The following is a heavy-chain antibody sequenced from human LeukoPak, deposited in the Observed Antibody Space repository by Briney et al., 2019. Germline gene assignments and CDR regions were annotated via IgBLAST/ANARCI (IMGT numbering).Heavy chain of an antibody. D-gene: IGHD6-25*01. V-gene: IGHV4-59*12. CDR1: GGSISSYY. CDR2: IYHSGST. J-gene: IGHJ5*02. CDR3: AREWQRNWFDP. Sequence: SETLSLTCTVSGGSISSYYWSWIRQPPGKGLEWIGYIYHSGSTYYNPSLKSRVTISVDRSKNQFSLKLSSVTAADTAVYYCAREWQRNWFDPWGQGTLVTVSS.